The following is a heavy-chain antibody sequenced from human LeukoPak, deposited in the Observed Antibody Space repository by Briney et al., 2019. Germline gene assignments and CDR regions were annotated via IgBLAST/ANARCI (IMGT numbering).Heavy chain of an antibody. CDR2: ISSSSSYI. Sequence: PGGSLRLSCAGSGFTFNTYNMNWVRQAPGKGLEWVSSISSSSSYIFYADSVKGRFTISRDNAKNSLYLQMNSLGPEDTAVYYCARDPYSGNYGNYYYYYMDVWGKGTTVTISS. V-gene: IGHV3-21*01. D-gene: IGHD1-26*01. CDR1: GFTFNTYN. J-gene: IGHJ6*03. CDR3: ARDPYSGNYGNYYYYYMDV.